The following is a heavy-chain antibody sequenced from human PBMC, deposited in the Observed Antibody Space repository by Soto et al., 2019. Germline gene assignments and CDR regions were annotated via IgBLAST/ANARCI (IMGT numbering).Heavy chain of an antibody. D-gene: IGHD3-22*01. CDR2: ISDSGTGT. CDR1: GFTFSRYA. V-gene: IGHV3-23*01. CDR3: AKDHTVVIRDAFDI. J-gene: IGHJ3*02. Sequence: EVQILESGGGLVQPGGSLRLSCAASGFTFSRYAMYWVRQAPGKGLAWVSGISDSGTGTYYADSVKGRFTISRDNSKNTVYLQMKSLRAEDTAVYYCAKDHTVVIRDAFDIWGQGTMVNVSS.